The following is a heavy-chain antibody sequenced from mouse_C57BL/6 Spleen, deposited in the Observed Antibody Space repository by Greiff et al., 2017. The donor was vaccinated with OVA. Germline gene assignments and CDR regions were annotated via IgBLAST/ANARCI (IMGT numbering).Heavy chain of an antibody. D-gene: IGHD1-1*01. Sequence: QVQLQQPGAELVRPGTSVKLSCKASGYTFTSYWMHWVKQRPGQGLEWIGVIDPSDSYTNYNQKFKGKATLTVDTSSSTAYMQLSSLTSEDSAVYYCARSGYGSSPRAYWGQGTLVTVSA. J-gene: IGHJ3*01. CDR1: GYTFTSYW. CDR2: IDPSDSYT. V-gene: IGHV1-59*01. CDR3: ARSGYGSSPRAY.